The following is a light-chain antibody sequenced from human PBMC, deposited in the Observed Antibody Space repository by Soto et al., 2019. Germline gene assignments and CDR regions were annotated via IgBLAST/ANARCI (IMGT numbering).Light chain of an antibody. CDR1: SSDVGGYNY. CDR3: TSYTTSSTVV. CDR2: DVS. V-gene: IGLV2-14*03. J-gene: IGLJ3*02. Sequence: QSVLTQPASVSGSPGQSITISCTGTSSDVGGYNYVSWYQHHPGKAPKLIIYDVSHRPSGVSNRFSGSKSGNTASLAISGLQAEDEAHYYCTSYTTSSTVVFGGGTKVTVL.